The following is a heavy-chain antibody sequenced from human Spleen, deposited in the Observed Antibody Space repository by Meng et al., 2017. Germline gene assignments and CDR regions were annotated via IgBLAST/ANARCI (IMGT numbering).Heavy chain of an antibody. D-gene: IGHD3-22*01. V-gene: IGHV4-59*01. Sequence: SETLSLTCTVSGGSISSYYWSWIRQPPGKGLEWIGYIYYSGSTNYNPSLKSRVTISVDTFKNQFSLKLSSVTAADTAVYYCARVHDSSGYMGYYYYGMDVWGQGTTVTVSS. J-gene: IGHJ6*02. CDR1: GGSISSYY. CDR2: IYYSGST. CDR3: ARVHDSSGYMGYYYYGMDV.